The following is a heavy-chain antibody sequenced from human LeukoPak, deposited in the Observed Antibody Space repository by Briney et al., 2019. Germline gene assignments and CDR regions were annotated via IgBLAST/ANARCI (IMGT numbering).Heavy chain of an antibody. V-gene: IGHV1-2*02. D-gene: IGHD4-11*01. CDR3: AIYYSNLFDL. Sequence: GASVKVSCKPSGDTLTGFYMHSVPQAPGQGLEWMGWINPNSGGTNYAQKFQGRVTMTRDTSSSTAYMELSRLRSDDTAVYYCAIYYSNLFDLWGQGTLVTVSS. CDR1: GDTLTGFY. J-gene: IGHJ5*02. CDR2: INPNSGGT.